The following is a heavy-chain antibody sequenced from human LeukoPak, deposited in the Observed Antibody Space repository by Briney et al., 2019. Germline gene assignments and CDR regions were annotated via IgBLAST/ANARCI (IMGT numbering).Heavy chain of an antibody. CDR1: GFTFSSYA. D-gene: IGHD2-15*01. Sequence: GRSLRLSYAASGFTFSSYAMHWVRQAPGKGLEWVAVISYDGSNKYYADSVKGRFTISRDNSKNTLYLQMNSLRAEDTAVYYCARDRAPGYCSGGSCYSGYYYYGMDVWGQGTTVTVSS. CDR3: ARDRAPGYCSGGSCYSGYYYYGMDV. V-gene: IGHV3-30-3*01. CDR2: ISYDGSNK. J-gene: IGHJ6*02.